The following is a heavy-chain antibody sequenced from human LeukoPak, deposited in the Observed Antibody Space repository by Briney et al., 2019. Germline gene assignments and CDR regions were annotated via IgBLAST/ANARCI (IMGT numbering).Heavy chain of an antibody. D-gene: IGHD3-10*01. V-gene: IGHV3-23*01. CDR2: ISGSGANT. CDR3: ASDPYGSASSLSNY. Sequence: PGGSLRLSCAASGFSFSSYAMSWVHQAPGKGLEWVSAISGSGANTYFADSVKGRFTISRDNSKNTLYLQMSSLRAEDTAVYYCASDPYGSASSLSNYWGQGTLVTVSS. J-gene: IGHJ4*02. CDR1: GFSFSSYA.